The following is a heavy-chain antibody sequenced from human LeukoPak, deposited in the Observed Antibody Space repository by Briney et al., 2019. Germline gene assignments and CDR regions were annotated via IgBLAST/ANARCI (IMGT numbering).Heavy chain of an antibody. D-gene: IGHD3-10*01. CDR1: GFTFSSYA. Sequence: GGSLRLSCAASGFTFSSYAMSWVRQAPGKGLEWVSAISGSGGSTYYADSVKGRFTISRDNSKNTLYLQMNSLRAEDTAVYYCARQREGSYASGSYPLKHWGQGTLVTVSS. J-gene: IGHJ1*01. CDR3: ARQREGSYASGSYPLKH. CDR2: ISGSGGST. V-gene: IGHV3-23*01.